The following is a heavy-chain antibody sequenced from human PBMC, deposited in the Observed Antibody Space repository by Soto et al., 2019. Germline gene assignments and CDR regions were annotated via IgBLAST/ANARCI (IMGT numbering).Heavy chain of an antibody. Sequence: PGGSLRLSCAASGFTVSSNYMSWVRQAPGKGLEWVSVIYSGGSTYYADSVKGRFTISRDNSKNTLYLQMNSLRAEDTAVYYCARTVVAAANDAFDIWGQGTMVTVS. J-gene: IGHJ3*02. CDR2: IYSGGST. CDR1: GFTVSSNY. V-gene: IGHV3-66*01. CDR3: ARTVVAAANDAFDI. D-gene: IGHD2-15*01.